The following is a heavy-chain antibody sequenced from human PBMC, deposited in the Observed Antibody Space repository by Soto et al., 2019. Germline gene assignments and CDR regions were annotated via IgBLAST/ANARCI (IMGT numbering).Heavy chain of an antibody. Sequence: QITLKASGPTLVKPTQTLTLTCTFSGFSLSTSGVGVGWIRQPPGKALEWLALIYWDDDKRYSPSLKSRLTITKDTSKNQVVLTMTNMDPVDTATYYCARYGSGSYYGTYFDYWGQGTLVTVSS. CDR1: GFSLSTSGVG. J-gene: IGHJ4*02. CDR3: ARYGSGSYYGTYFDY. CDR2: IYWDDDK. D-gene: IGHD3-10*01. V-gene: IGHV2-5*02.